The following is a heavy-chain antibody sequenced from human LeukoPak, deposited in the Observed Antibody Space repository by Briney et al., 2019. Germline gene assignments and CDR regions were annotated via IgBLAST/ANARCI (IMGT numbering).Heavy chain of an antibody. Sequence: GESLKISCQGSGYFFTSYWIGWVRQMPGKGLEWMGIMYPGDSETRYSPSFQSQVTISADKSISTAYLQWSSLKASDTAIHYCATTLYSGIYGDAFDIWGQGTMVTVSS. J-gene: IGHJ3*02. D-gene: IGHD1-26*01. CDR2: MYPGDSET. CDR3: ATTLYSGIYGDAFDI. CDR1: GYFFTSYW. V-gene: IGHV5-51*03.